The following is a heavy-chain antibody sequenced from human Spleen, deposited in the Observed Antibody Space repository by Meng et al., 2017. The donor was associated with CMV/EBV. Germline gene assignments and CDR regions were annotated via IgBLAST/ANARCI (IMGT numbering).Heavy chain of an antibody. CDR2: ISSSGTSI. Sequence: GGSLRLSCVASGFTLTSYEMNWVRQAPGKGLEWVSHISSSGTSIYYADSVKGRFTISRDNAKNSLYLQMNSLRAEDTAVYYCAREWYYDFWSGSFHYYGLDVWGQGTTVTVSS. D-gene: IGHD3-3*01. J-gene: IGHJ6*02. CDR3: AREWYYDFWSGSFHYYGLDV. V-gene: IGHV3-48*03. CDR1: GFTLTSYE.